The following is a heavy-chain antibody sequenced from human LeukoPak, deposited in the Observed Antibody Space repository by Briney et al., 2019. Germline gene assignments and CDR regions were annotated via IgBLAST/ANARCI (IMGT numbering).Heavy chain of an antibody. CDR2: FDPEDGQT. CDR3: ATDARQWLVQDAFDI. J-gene: IGHJ3*02. D-gene: IGHD6-19*01. V-gene: IGHV1-24*01. CDR1: GYTLTQLF. Sequence: ASVKVSCTVSGYTLTQLFMYWVRQAAGKGGEGRGGFDPEDGQTIHAQKFQGRVTMTEDTSTDTAYMELSSLRSEDTAVYYCATDARQWLVQDAFDIWGQGTMVTVSS.